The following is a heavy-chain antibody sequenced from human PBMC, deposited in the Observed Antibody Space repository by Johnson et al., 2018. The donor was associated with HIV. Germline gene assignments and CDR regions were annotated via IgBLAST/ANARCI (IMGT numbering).Heavy chain of an antibody. CDR2: FSGSGGST. D-gene: IGHD6-13*01. Sequence: VQVVESGGDLVQPGGSLRLSCAASGFAFSSYAMTWVRQAPGKGLEWVSTFSGSGGSTYDADSVKGQFAISRDNSNNTLYLQMNSLRAEDTAIYYCAKGRYSSSWYLAGAFDIWGQGTMVTVSS. CDR1: GFAFSSYA. V-gene: IGHV3-23*04. CDR3: AKGRYSSSWYLAGAFDI. J-gene: IGHJ3*02.